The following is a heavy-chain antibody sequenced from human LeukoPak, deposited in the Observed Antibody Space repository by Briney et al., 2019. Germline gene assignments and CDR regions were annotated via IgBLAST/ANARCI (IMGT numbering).Heavy chain of an antibody. CDR1: GFTFNSYS. Sequence: PGGSLRLSCAASGFTFNSYSMSWVRQAPGKGLEWVSYISHTSESTYYADSVRGRFSISRDDAKSSLYLQMNSLRDEDTAVYYCARDRGYCTSDDCHRWFHYWGQGTLVIVSS. V-gene: IGHV3-48*02. CDR3: ARDRGYCTSDDCHRWFHY. D-gene: IGHD2-8*02. J-gene: IGHJ4*02. CDR2: ISHTSEST.